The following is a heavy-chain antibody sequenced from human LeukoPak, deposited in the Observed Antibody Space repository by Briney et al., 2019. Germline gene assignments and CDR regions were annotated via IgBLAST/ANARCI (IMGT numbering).Heavy chain of an antibody. D-gene: IGHD3/OR15-3a*01. V-gene: IGHV4-59*08. CDR3: ARRRHNFDFYNV. CDR1: GGSISSYY. J-gene: IGHJ3*01. CDR2: IYYSGST. Sequence: SETLSLTCTVSGGSISSYYWSWIRQPPGKGLEWIGYIYYSGSTNYNPSLKSRVTISVDTSKNQFSLDLNSATAADTADYYCARRRHNFDFYNVWGQGTRVLVSS.